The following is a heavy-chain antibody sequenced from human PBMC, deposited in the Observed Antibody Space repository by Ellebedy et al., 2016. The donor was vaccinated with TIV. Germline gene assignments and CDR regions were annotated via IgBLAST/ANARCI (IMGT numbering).Heavy chain of an antibody. J-gene: IGHJ4*02. CDR2: FHPSGGGT. Sequence: AASVKVSCKASGYTFTSDLLHWVRPAPGQGLEWMGVFHPSGGGTGYAQKFRGRVTMNRATSARTVYMELSSLRSEDTAVSYWTREGGVYYVDYWGQGTLVTVSS. V-gene: IGHV1-46*01. D-gene: IGHD2-8*02. CDR3: TREGGVYYVDY. CDR1: GYTFTSDL.